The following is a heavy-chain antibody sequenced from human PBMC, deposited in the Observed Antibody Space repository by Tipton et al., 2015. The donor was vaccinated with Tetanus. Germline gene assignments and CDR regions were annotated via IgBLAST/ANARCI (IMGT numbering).Heavy chain of an antibody. J-gene: IGHJ4*02. CDR1: GDSISSSRYY. Sequence: TLSLTCIVSGDSISSSRYYWGWVRQPPGKGLEWIASIYYSGSTYYNPSLINRVTISVDTSKNQFSLRLTSVTAADTAVYFCARGLDPYKSGNFWGQGTLVTVSS. V-gene: IGHV4-39*07. D-gene: IGHD5-24*01. CDR3: ARGLDPYKSGNF. CDR2: IYYSGST.